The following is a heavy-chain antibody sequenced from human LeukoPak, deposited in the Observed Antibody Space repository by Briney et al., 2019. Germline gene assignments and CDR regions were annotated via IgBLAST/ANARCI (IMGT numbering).Heavy chain of an antibody. V-gene: IGHV1-3*01. CDR1: GYTFTSFA. D-gene: IGHD1-26*01. CDR2: ISAGNGNT. J-gene: IGHJ4*02. Sequence: ASVTVSCKASGYTFTSFAIHWVRQAPGQRLEWMGWISAGNGNTKYSQNFQGRVTFISNTSATTAFMELSSLRSEDAAVYYCARDSGSGSNDYWGQGTLVTVSS. CDR3: ARDSGSGSNDY.